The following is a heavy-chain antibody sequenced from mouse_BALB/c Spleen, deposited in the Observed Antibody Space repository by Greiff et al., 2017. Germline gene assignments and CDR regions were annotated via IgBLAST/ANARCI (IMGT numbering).Heavy chain of an antibody. CDR1: GYSFTSYW. Sequence: VQVVESGPQLVRPGASVKISCKASGYSFTSYWMHWVKQRPGQGLEWIGMIDPSDSETRLNQKFKDKATSTVDKSSSTAYMQLSSPTSEDSAVYYCARSELGPYAMDYWGQGTSVNVSS. J-gene: IGHJ4*01. CDR2: IDPSDSET. D-gene: IGHD4-1*01. V-gene: IGHV1S126*01. CDR3: ARSELGPYAMDY.